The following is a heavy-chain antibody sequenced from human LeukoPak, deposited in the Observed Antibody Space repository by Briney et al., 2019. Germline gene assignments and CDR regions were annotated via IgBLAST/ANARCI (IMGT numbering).Heavy chain of an antibody. V-gene: IGHV3-30*04. CDR1: GFTFSSYA. Sequence: GGSLRLSCAASGFTFSSYAMHWVRQAPGKGLEWVAVISYDGSNKYYADSVKGRFTISRDNSKNTLYLQMNSLRAEDTAVYHCARDPYGGNYLKGGFDYWGQGTLVTVSS. D-gene: IGHD4-23*01. J-gene: IGHJ4*02. CDR2: ISYDGSNK. CDR3: ARDPYGGNYLKGGFDY.